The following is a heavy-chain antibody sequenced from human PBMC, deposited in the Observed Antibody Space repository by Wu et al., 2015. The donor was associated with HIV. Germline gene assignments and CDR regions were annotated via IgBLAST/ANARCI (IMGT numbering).Heavy chain of an antibody. V-gene: IGHV1-18*01. CDR1: GYTFPNYA. CDR3: ARCSGWYXSSGMDV. CDR2: ISGYNGNT. D-gene: IGHD6-19*01. Sequence: QVQLVQSGAEVKEPGASVKVSCKASGYTFPNYAISWVRQAPGQGLEWMGWISGYNGNTNYAQSLQDRVTMTADTSTSTAYMELRSLRSDDTAVYYCARCSGWYXSSGMDVWGQGTTVTVSS. J-gene: IGHJ6*02.